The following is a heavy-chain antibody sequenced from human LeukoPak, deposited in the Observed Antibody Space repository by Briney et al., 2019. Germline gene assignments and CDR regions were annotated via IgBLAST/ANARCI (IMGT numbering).Heavy chain of an antibody. Sequence: GGSLRLSCAVSGFTFSDYYMSWIRQAPGKGLEWVSAISGSGGSTYYADSVKGRFTISRDNSKNTLYLQMNSLRAEDTAVYYCAKSGGGAAGTFDYWGQGTLVTVSS. J-gene: IGHJ4*02. CDR3: AKSGGGAAGTFDY. D-gene: IGHD6-13*01. V-gene: IGHV3-23*01. CDR2: ISGSGGST. CDR1: GFTFSDYY.